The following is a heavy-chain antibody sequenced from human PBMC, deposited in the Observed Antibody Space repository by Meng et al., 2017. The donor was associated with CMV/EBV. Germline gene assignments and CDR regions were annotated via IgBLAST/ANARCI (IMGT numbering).Heavy chain of an antibody. Sequence: GGSLRLSCAASGFTFSSYGMHWVRQAPGKGLEWVAVIWYDGSNKYYADSVKGRFTTSRDNSKNTLYLQMNSLRAEDTAVYYCAKDAAARRSYYYYGMDVWGQGTTVTVSS. CDR3: AKDAAARRSYYYYGMDV. V-gene: IGHV3-33*06. D-gene: IGHD6-6*01. CDR2: IWYDGSNK. CDR1: GFTFSSYG. J-gene: IGHJ6*02.